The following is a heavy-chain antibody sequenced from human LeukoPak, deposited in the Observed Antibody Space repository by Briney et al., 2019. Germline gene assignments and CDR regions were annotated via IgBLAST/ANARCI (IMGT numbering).Heavy chain of an antibody. J-gene: IGHJ6*02. V-gene: IGHV1-18*01. D-gene: IGHD6-19*01. CDR1: GYTFTSYG. CDR2: GSAYNGNT. Sequence: ASVKVSCKASGYTFTSYGISWVRQAPGQGLEWMGWGSAYNGNTNYAQKFQGRVTMTRDTSISTAYMELSRLRSDDTAVYYCARDLSIPVAGTDYGMDVWGQGTTVTVSS. CDR3: ARDLSIPVAGTDYGMDV.